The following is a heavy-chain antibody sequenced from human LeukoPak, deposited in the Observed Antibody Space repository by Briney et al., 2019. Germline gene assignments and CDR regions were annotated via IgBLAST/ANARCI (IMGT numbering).Heavy chain of an antibody. D-gene: IGHD3-3*01. CDR2: ISAYNGNT. CDR3: ARDRAYDFWSGYSSPYASYYYYMDV. CDR1: GYTFTSYG. J-gene: IGHJ6*03. Sequence: GASVKVSCKASGYTFTSYGISWVRQAPGQGLEWMGWISAYNGNTNYAQKLQGRVTMTTDTSTSTAYMELRSLRSDDTAVYYCARDRAYDFWSGYSSPYASYYYYMDVWGKGTTVTVSS. V-gene: IGHV1-18*01.